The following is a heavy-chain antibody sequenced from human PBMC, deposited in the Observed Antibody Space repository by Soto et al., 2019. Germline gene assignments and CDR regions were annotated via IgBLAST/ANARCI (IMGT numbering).Heavy chain of an antibody. CDR1: GYTFTSYG. CDR2: ISGYNGNT. V-gene: IGHV1-18*01. J-gene: IGHJ4*02. D-gene: IGHD3-22*01. CDR3: ARTTAYEASGYYYHTY. Sequence: ASVKVSCKASGYTFTSYGISWVRQAPGQGLEWMGWISGYNGNTKYAQKLQGRVTVTTDTSTSTAYMELRSLISDDTAVYYCARTTAYEASGYYYHTYWGQGTQVTVSS.